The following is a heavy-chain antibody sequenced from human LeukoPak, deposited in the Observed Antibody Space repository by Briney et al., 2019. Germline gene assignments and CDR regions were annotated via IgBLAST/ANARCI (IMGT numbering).Heavy chain of an antibody. CDR2: ISSGSSYI. CDR1: GFTLRSYS. J-gene: IGHJ4*02. Sequence: GGSLRLSCAASGFTLRSYSMSWVRQAPGKGLEWVSSISSGSSYISYADSVKGRFTISRDNAKNSLYLQMNSLRAEDTAVYYCARGLLVVVATNTTEGHFCDYWGQGTLVTVSS. D-gene: IGHD2-15*01. CDR3: ARGLLVVVATNTTEGHFCDY. V-gene: IGHV3-21*01.